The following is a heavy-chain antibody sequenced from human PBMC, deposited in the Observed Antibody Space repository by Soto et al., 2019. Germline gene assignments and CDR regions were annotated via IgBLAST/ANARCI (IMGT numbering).Heavy chain of an antibody. J-gene: IGHJ4*02. CDR2: IFPLTDIP. Sequence: QVQLVQSGTEVKKPGSSVKVSCKASGGTFRNYPINWVRQAPGQGLEWMGSIFPLTDIPDYAQNFQARLTISSDKSTSTAYMELSSLTSEDTAMYFCARGPLVVLNYFESCGQGTLVTVSS. CDR3: ARGPLVVLNYFES. CDR1: GGTFRNYP. V-gene: IGHV1-69*02.